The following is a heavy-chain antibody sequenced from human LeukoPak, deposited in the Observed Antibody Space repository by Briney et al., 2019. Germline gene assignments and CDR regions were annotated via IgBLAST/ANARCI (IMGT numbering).Heavy chain of an antibody. CDR2: INHSGST. J-gene: IGHJ4*02. CDR1: GGSFSGYY. CDR3: ARGPYGEFDY. Sequence: SETLSLTCAVYGGSFSGYYWSWIRQPPGKGLEWIGEINHSGSTNYNPSLKSRVTISVDTSKNQFSLKLSSVTAADTAVYYCARGPYGEFDYWGQGTLVTVSS. V-gene: IGHV4-34*01. D-gene: IGHD4/OR15-4a*01.